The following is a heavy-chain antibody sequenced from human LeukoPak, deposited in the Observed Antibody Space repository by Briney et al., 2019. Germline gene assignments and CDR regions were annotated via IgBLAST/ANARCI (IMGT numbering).Heavy chain of an antibody. V-gene: IGHV3-21*01. CDR3: ARAPDGRWLQFRYHYGMDV. D-gene: IGHD5-24*01. Sequence: GGSLRLSCAASGFTFSSYSMNWVRQAPGKGLEWVSSISSSSSYIYYADSVKGRFTISRDNAKNSLYLQMNSLRAEDTAVYYCARAPDGRWLQFRYHYGMDVWGQGTTVTVSS. CDR2: ISSSSSYI. J-gene: IGHJ6*02. CDR1: GFTFSSYS.